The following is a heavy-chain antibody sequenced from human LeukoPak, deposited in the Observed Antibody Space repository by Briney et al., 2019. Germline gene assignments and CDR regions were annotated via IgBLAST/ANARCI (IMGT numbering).Heavy chain of an antibody. V-gene: IGHV4-4*07. Sequence: SETLSLTCTVYGGSISSYHWSWVRQPAGKGLEWIGRIYTSASTNYNPSLKSRVTMSVYTSKNLFSLKLTSVTAADTAVYYCARQQLKTMASFDYWGQGTLVTVSS. J-gene: IGHJ4*01. CDR1: GGSISSYH. D-gene: IGHD4/OR15-4a*01. CDR2: IYTSAST. CDR3: ARQQLKTMASFDY.